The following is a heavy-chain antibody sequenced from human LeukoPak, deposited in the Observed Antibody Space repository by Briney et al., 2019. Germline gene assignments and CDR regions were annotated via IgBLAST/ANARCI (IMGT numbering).Heavy chain of an antibody. V-gene: IGHV3-23*01. CDR2: ISCSGGGT. Sequence: GGSLRLSCAVFGITLSNYGMSWVRQAPGKGREWDAGISCSGGGTNYEDSVKGRFTISRDNPKNTLYLQMNSLGAEDTAVYFCAKRGVVIRVILVGFHKEAYYFDSWGQGALVTVSS. CDR1: GITLSNYG. CDR3: AKRGVVIRVILVGFHKEAYYFDS. J-gene: IGHJ4*02. D-gene: IGHD3-22*01.